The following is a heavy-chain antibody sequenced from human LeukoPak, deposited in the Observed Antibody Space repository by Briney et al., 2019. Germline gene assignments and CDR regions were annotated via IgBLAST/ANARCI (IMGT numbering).Heavy chain of an antibody. CDR3: ARVDTAMAYYFDY. V-gene: IGHV1-8*01. J-gene: IGHJ4*02. CDR1: GYTFTSYD. CDR2: MNPNSGNT. Sequence: ASVKVSCKASGYTFTSYDINWVRQATGQGLEWMGWMNPNSGNTGYAQKFQGRVTMTRNTSISTAYMELRSLRSDDTAVYYCARVDTAMAYYFDYWGQGTLVTVSS. D-gene: IGHD5-18*01.